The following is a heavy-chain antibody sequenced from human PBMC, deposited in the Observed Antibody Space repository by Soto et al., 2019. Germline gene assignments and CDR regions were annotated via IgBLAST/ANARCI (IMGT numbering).Heavy chain of an antibody. CDR2: ISAYNGNT. CDR1: GYSFTTYG. V-gene: IGHV1-18*01. Sequence: QVQLVQSGGEVKKPGASVKVSCKTSGYSFTTYGISWVRQAPGQGLEWMGWISAYNGNTNYAQKLKDRVTMTTDTSTSTAYVELGSLRSDDTAVYYCAREGPAPYSYDGMDVWGQGSTVTVSS. J-gene: IGHJ6*02. CDR3: AREGPAPYSYDGMDV.